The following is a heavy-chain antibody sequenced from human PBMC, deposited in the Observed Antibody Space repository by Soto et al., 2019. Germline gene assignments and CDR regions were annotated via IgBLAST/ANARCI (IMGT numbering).Heavy chain of an antibody. CDR2: ILPIFGTA. Sequence: QVQLVQSGAEVKKPGASVKVSCKASGGTFSSYAISWVRQAPGQGLEWMVGILPIFGTANYAQKFQGRVTITADESTITAYMELSSLRSEDTAVYYCARLRCLEWLSRYYYYGIEVWGQCTTVTVSS. CDR1: GGTFSSYA. V-gene: IGHV1-69*01. D-gene: IGHD3-3*01. J-gene: IGHJ6*02. CDR3: ARLRCLEWLSRYYYYGIEV.